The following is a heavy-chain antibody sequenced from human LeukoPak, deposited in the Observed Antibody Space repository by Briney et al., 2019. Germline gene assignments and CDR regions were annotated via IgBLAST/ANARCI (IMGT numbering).Heavy chain of an antibody. CDR1: GGYINSHY. D-gene: IGHD3-22*01. V-gene: IGHV4-59*11. J-gene: IGHJ4*02. CDR2: ISYTGSA. Sequence: SETLSLTCTVSGGYINSHYWGWIRQPPGKVLEYIGYISYTGSAIYGPSLESRVTISIDTSKKEFSLNLRSVNTADTAVYYCARVDLGGSGYFFDLWGQGALVTVSS. CDR3: ARVDLGGSGYFFDL.